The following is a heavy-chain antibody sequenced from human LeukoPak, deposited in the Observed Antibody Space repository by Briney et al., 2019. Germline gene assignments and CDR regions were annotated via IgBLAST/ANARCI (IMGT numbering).Heavy chain of an antibody. Sequence: SETLSLTCAVYGGSFSGYYWSWIRQPPGKGLEWIGEINHSGSTNYNPSLKSRVTISVDTSKNQFSLKLSSVTAADTAVYYCARATGYSYGYGLDYWGREPWSPSPQ. CDR3: ARATGYSYGYGLDY. V-gene: IGHV4-34*01. J-gene: IGHJ4*02. CDR1: GGSFSGYY. D-gene: IGHD5-18*01. CDR2: INHSGST.